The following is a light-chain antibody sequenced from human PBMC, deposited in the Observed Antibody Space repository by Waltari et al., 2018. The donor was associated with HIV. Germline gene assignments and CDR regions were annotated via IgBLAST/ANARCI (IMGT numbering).Light chain of an antibody. J-gene: IGKJ5*01. V-gene: IGKV1-39*01. CDR1: QNINNY. CDR3: QQSFSAAIT. Sequence: DIQMTQSPSSLSASVGDTVTITCRASQNINNYLNWYQQRPGKPPNLLIYGASSLQPGVPSRFSARTSGANFPLTITRLQPEDFASYYCQQSFSAAITLGQGTRL. CDR2: GAS.